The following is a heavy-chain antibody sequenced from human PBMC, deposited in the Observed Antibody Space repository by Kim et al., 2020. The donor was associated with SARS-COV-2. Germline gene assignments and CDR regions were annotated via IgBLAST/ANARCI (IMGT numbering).Heavy chain of an antibody. Sequence: SVKVSCKASGGTFSSYAISWVRQAPGQGLEWMGGIIPIFGTANYAQKFQGRVTITADESTSTAYMELSSLRSEDTAVYYCARDREVEAYCGGDCYFPGYWYFDLWGRGTLVTVSS. V-gene: IGHV1-69*13. CDR2: IIPIFGTA. CDR1: GGTFSSYA. J-gene: IGHJ2*01. CDR3: ARDREVEAYCGGDCYFPGYWYFDL. D-gene: IGHD2-21*01.